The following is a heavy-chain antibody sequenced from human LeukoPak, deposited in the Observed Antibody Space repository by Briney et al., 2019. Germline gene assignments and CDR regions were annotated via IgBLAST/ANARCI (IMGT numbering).Heavy chain of an antibody. J-gene: IGHJ6*02. CDR3: ASHNPRGLKGMYV. CDR1: GGSISSGDYY. D-gene: IGHD3-10*01. Sequence: PSETLSLTCTVSGGSISSGDYYWSWIRLPPGKGLEWIGYIYYSGSTYYNPSLKSRVTISVDTSKNQFSLKLSSVTAADTAVYYCASHNPRGLKGMYVWGQGTTVTVSS. CDR2: IYYSGST. V-gene: IGHV4-30-4*01.